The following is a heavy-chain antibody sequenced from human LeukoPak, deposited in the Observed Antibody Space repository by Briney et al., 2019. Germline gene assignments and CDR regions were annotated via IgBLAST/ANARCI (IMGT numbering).Heavy chain of an antibody. D-gene: IGHD3-9*01. CDR2: ISGSGGST. J-gene: IGHJ3*02. CDR1: GFTFSSYA. V-gene: IGHV3-23*01. Sequence: GGSLRLSCAASGFTFSSYAMSWVRQAPGKGLEWVSAISGSGGSTYCADSVKGRFTISRDNSKNTLYLQMNSLRAEDTAVYYCAKDSGYFDWLSTGGDAFDIWGQGTMVTVSS. CDR3: AKDSGYFDWLSTGGDAFDI.